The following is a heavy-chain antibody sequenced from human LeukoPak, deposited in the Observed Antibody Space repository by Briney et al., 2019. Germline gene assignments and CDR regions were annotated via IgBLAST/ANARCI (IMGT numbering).Heavy chain of an antibody. Sequence: GGSLRLSCAASGFTFSSYSMNWVRQAPGKGLEWVSSISSSSSYIYSADSVKGRFTISRDNAKNSLYLQMNSLRAEDTAVYYCAKTQPRTWIQLWLPDWGQGTLVTVSS. V-gene: IGHV3-21*04. D-gene: IGHD5-18*01. J-gene: IGHJ4*02. CDR2: ISSSSSYI. CDR1: GFTFSSYS. CDR3: AKTQPRTWIQLWLPD.